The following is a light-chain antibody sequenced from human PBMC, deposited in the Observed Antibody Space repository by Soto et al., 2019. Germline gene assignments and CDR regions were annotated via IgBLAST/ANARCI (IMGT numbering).Light chain of an antibody. CDR3: HQYASSPLT. Sequence: EIVLTQSPGTLSLSPGERATLSCRASQGVGRNYLAWYQHKPGQAPSLLIYGASSRATGIPDRFSGSGSGTDFTLIISRMEPEDFAVYYCHQYASSPLTFGGGTKVEIK. J-gene: IGKJ4*01. CDR1: QGVGRNY. CDR2: GAS. V-gene: IGKV3-20*01.